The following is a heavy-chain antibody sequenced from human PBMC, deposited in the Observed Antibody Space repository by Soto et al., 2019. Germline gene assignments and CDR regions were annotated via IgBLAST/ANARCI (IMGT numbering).Heavy chain of an antibody. CDR2: IKQDGTEQ. Sequence: EVQLVESGGGLVQPGGSLRLSCAASGFTFSSYWMSWVRQAPGKGLEWVANIKQDGTEQYYVDSVKGRFTISRDNAKNSMYLQMNSLRAEDTAVYYCARDLYPGLVVAADAFDIWGQGTMVTVSS. D-gene: IGHD2-15*01. J-gene: IGHJ3*02. CDR3: ARDLYPGLVVAADAFDI. V-gene: IGHV3-7*01. CDR1: GFTFSSYW.